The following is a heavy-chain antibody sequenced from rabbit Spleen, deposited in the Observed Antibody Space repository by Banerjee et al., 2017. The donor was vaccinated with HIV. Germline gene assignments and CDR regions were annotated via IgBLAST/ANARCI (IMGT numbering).Heavy chain of an antibody. Sequence: QEQLVESGGDLVKPGASLTLTCKASGVSFSDKDVMCWVRQAPGKGLEWIACINIVTGKTVYASWAKGRFTISKTSSTTVTLQMTSLTAADTATHFCAKTSDSDGTYFKLWGPGTLVTVS. CDR3: AKTSDSDGTYFKL. J-gene: IGHJ4*01. CDR1: GVSFSDKDV. D-gene: IGHD1-1*01. CDR2: INIVTGKT. V-gene: IGHV1S45*01.